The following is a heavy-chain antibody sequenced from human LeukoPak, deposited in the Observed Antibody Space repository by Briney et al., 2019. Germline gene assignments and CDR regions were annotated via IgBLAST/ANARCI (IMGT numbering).Heavy chain of an antibody. CDR3: ARQWEGYCSGGSCYFFDY. V-gene: IGHV5-51*01. D-gene: IGHD2-15*01. J-gene: IGHJ4*02. Sequence: GESLKISRKGSGYSFTSYWNGWVRQMPGKGLEWMGIIYPGYSDTIYSPSFQGQVTLSPDKSISPAYLQWSSSKASDIATYYCARQWEGYCSGGSCYFFDYWGQGTLVTVSS. CDR1: GYSFTSYW. CDR2: IYPGYSDT.